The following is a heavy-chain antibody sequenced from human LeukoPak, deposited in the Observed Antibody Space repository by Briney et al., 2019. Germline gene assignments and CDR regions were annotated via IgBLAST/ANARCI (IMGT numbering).Heavy chain of an antibody. V-gene: IGHV3-53*01. CDR2: IYSGGST. Sequence: GGSLRLSCAVSGFIVSSGYMSWVRQAPGKGLEWVSTIYSGGSTYYADSVKGRFTISRDNSKNTLYLQMNSLRAEDTAVYYCARHDWFDPWGRGTLVTVSS. J-gene: IGHJ5*02. CDR1: GFIVSSGY. CDR3: ARHDWFDP.